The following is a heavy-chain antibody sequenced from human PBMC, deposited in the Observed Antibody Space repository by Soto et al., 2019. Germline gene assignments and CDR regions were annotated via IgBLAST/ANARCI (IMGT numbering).Heavy chain of an antibody. V-gene: IGHV4-30-2*06. J-gene: IGHJ4*02. CDR2: ISHLETT. CDR1: VWSSMYGGGS. D-gene: IGHD6-6*01. CDR3: DSRPGQDYFEL. Sequence: SSTXSLTGSFGVWSSMYGGGSWGWIRQSPGSVMEWLGYISHLETTYYNPSFKSRISLSIDRTRNQFSLSLSSMTAADKAVYYCDSRPGQDYFELWGQGIQVNV.